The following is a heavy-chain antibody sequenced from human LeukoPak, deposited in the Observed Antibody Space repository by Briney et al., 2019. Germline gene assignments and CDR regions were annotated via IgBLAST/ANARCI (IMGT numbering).Heavy chain of an antibody. Sequence: SETLSLTCTVSGGSISSSSYYWGWIRQPPGKGLEWIGSIYYSGSTYYNPSLKSRVTISVDTSKNQFSLKLSSVTAAGTAVYYCATSGAVVGTNWFDPWGQGTLVTVSS. J-gene: IGHJ5*02. D-gene: IGHD6-19*01. CDR1: GGSISSSSYY. CDR3: ATSGAVVGTNWFDP. CDR2: IYYSGST. V-gene: IGHV4-39*01.